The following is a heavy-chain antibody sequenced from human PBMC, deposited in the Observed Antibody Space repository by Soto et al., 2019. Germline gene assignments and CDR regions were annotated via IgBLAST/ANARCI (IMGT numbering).Heavy chain of an antibody. J-gene: IGHJ6*02. Sequence: SVKVSCKASGFTFTSSAVQWVRQARGQRLEWIGWIVVGSGNTNHAQKFQEGVTITRDMSTSTAYMELSSLRSEDTAVYYCAVGYSDYDFAVAGGYYYGMDVWGQGTTVTVSS. D-gene: IGHD5-12*01. CDR2: IVVGSGNT. CDR3: AVGYSDYDFAVAGGYYYGMDV. CDR1: GFTFTSSA. V-gene: IGHV1-58*01.